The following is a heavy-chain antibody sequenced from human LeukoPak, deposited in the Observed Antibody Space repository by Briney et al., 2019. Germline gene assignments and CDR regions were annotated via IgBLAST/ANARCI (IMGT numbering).Heavy chain of an antibody. J-gene: IGHJ3*02. CDR3: ARGAYDYDAFDI. CDR2: LNPNYRDT. V-gene: IGHV1-2*06. Sequence: ASVKVSCKNPGYSIAGYYIHWVRQAPGQGREWMGRLNPNYRDTNFAQRLQGRVTMTRDTTITTAFMELNNLRSDDTAIYYCARGAYDYDAFDIWGQGTLVSVSS. CDR1: GYSIAGYY. D-gene: IGHD4-11*01.